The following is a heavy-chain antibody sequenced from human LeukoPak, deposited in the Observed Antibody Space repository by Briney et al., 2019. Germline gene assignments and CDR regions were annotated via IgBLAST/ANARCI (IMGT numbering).Heavy chain of an antibody. CDR3: ARNDWFGESHLDY. Sequence: PGGSLRLSCAASGFTFSSYWMSWVRQAPGKGLEWVANIKQDGSEKYYVDSVKGRFTISRDNAKNSLYLQMNSLRAEDTAVYYCARNDWFGESHLDYWGQGTLVTVSS. V-gene: IGHV3-7*01. D-gene: IGHD3-10*01. CDR1: GFTFSSYW. J-gene: IGHJ4*02. CDR2: IKQDGSEK.